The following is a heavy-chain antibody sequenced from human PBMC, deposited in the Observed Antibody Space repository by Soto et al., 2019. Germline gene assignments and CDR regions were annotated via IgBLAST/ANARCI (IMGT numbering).Heavy chain of an antibody. CDR2: IYYSVST. D-gene: IGHD2-2*01. CDR1: GGSISSHY. V-gene: IGHV4-59*11. CDR3: ARVPDR. J-gene: IGHJ5*02. Sequence: SSETLSLTCTVSGGSISSHYWSWIRQPPGKGLEWIGYIYYSVSTNYNPSLKSRVTISVDTSKNQFSLKLSSVTAADTAVYYCARVPDRWGQGTLVTVSS.